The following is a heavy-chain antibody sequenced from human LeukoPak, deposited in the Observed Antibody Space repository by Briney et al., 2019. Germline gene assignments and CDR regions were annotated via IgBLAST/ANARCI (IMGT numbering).Heavy chain of an antibody. Sequence: PGGSLRLSCAASGFTFSSYAMSWVRQAPGKGLEWVSAISGSGGSTYYADSVMGRFTITRDNSKNSSYLQMNSLRAEDTSVYYCAKAPYCRSTSGHLGALHYYYYMDVWGKGTTVTVSS. D-gene: IGHD2-2*01. V-gene: IGHV3-23*01. J-gene: IGHJ6*03. CDR2: ISGSGGST. CDR1: GFTFSSYA. CDR3: AKAPYCRSTSGHLGALHYYYYMDV.